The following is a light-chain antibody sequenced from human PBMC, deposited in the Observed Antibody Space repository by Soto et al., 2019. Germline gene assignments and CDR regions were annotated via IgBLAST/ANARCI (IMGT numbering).Light chain of an antibody. J-gene: IGLJ3*02. CDR2: DVS. CDR1: SSDVGGYNY. CDR3: SSYTSSSTVV. Sequence: QSALTQSASVSGSPGQSITISCTGTSSDVGGYNYVSWYQQLPGKAPKLMIYDVSNRPSGVSNRFSGSKSGNTASLMISGLQADDEADYYCSSYTSSSTVVFGGGTKLTVL. V-gene: IGLV2-14*01.